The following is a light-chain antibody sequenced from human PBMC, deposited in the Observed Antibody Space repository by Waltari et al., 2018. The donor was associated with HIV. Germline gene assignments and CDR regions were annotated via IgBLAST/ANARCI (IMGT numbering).Light chain of an antibody. Sequence: QSVLTQPPSASGTPGQRVTIPCSGSSSNIGRNYVSWYQQTPGTAPKLLIYPNNPRPSGVPDRFSGSKSGTSASLAISGLRSEDEAAYYCAAWDASLSVVFGGGTKLTVL. CDR2: PNN. CDR3: AAWDASLSVV. V-gene: IGLV1-47*01. J-gene: IGLJ2*01. CDR1: SSNIGRNY.